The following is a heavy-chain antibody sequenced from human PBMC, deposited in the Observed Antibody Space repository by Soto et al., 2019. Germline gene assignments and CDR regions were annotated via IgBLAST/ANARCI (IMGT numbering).Heavy chain of an antibody. CDR2: ISAYNGNT. Sequence: ASVKVSCKASGYTFTSYGISWVRQAPGQGLEWMGWISAYNGNTNYAQKLQGRVTMTTDTSTSTAYMELRSLRSDDTAVYYFARDCSSTSCYVDYYYYGMDVWGQGTTVTVSS. D-gene: IGHD2-2*01. J-gene: IGHJ6*02. V-gene: IGHV1-18*01. CDR1: GYTFTSYG. CDR3: ARDCSSTSCYVDYYYYGMDV.